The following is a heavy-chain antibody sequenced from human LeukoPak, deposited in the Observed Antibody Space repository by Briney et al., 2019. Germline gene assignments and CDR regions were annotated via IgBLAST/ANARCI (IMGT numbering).Heavy chain of an antibody. J-gene: IGHJ4*02. CDR1: GFTFNTYD. D-gene: IGHD2-15*01. CDR3: ARPYCSGGSCYFFDY. V-gene: IGHV3-23*01. CDR2: ISASGGSR. Sequence: GGSLRLSCAASGFTFNTYDMTWVRQAPGKGLEWVSLISASGGSRNFEDSVRGRFTISRDNAKNSLYLQMNSLRAEDTAVYYCARPYCSGGSCYFFDYWGQGTLVTVSS.